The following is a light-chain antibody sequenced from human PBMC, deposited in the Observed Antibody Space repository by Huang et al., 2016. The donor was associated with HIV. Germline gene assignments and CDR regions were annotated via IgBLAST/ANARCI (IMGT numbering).Light chain of an antibody. CDR3: QQYDAFPCA. J-gene: IGKJ2*02. CDR2: DAS. V-gene: IGKV3-20*01. Sequence: ELILTQSPGTLSLSPGQRATLFCRASQGFNTFLSWYQQKPGQAPRLLIYDASNRATCVPDRFSGSGSGTDFTLTISRLEPEDFAVYFCQQYDAFPCAFGQGTKLEI. CDR1: QGFNTF.